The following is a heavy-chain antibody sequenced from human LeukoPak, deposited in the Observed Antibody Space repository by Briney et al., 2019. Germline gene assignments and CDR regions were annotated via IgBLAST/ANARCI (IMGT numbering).Heavy chain of an antibody. Sequence: GGSLRLSCVGSGFTFRSYGMSWVRQAPGKGLEWVSVISDTAGTTYADSVKGRFTISRDNSKNTLDLQMDSLRAEDTALYYCAKGTPLDSGDEYYFDSWGQGTLVTASS. CDR1: GFTFRSYG. CDR2: ISDTAGTT. CDR3: AKGTPLDSGDEYYFDS. V-gene: IGHV3-23*01. J-gene: IGHJ4*02. D-gene: IGHD4-17*01.